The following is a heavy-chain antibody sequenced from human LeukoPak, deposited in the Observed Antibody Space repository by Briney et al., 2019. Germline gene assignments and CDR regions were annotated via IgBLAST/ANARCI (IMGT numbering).Heavy chain of an antibody. V-gene: IGHV3-30*04. Sequence: GGSLRLSCAASGFTLSSYAMHWVRQAPGKGLEWVAVISYDGSNKYYADSVKGRFTISRDNSKNTLYLQMNSLRAEDTAVYYCARGTRRSVVVITAVEAFDIWGQGTMVTVSS. J-gene: IGHJ3*02. CDR2: ISYDGSNK. D-gene: IGHD3-22*01. CDR3: ARGTRRSVVVITAVEAFDI. CDR1: GFTLSSYA.